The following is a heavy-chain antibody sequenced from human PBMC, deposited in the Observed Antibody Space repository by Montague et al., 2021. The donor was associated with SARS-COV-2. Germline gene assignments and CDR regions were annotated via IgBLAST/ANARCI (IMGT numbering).Heavy chain of an antibody. CDR3: ARDWVGFGELTGNYYYYYGMDV. Sequence: SLRLSCAASGFNIGDGVVELRRRSEEHTSELQSHSELVCRLLLEKKTMKGRFTISRDNAKNSLYLQMNSLRAEDTAVYYCARDWVGFGELTGNYYYYYGMDVWGPGTTVTFS. CDR2: SELVCR. CDR1: GFNIGDGV. V-gene: IGHV3-69-1*01. J-gene: IGHJ6*02. D-gene: IGHD3-10*01.